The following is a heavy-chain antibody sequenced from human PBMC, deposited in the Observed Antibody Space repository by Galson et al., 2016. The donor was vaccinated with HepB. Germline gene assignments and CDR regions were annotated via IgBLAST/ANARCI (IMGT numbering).Heavy chain of an antibody. D-gene: IGHD2-2*01. CDR3: ARASTSQDPDY. CDR1: GYTFPSYG. Sequence: SVKVSCKASGYTFPSYGITWVRQAPGQGLEWVGWINAYSGDTNTARRFRGRVTMTTDTSTATAYMELRGLRYDDTAVYYCARASTSQDPDYWGQGTLVSVSS. J-gene: IGHJ4*02. V-gene: IGHV1-18*01. CDR2: INAYSGDT.